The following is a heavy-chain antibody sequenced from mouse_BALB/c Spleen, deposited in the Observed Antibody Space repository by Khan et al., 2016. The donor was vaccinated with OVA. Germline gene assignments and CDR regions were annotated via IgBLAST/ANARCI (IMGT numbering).Heavy chain of an antibody. J-gene: IGHJ4*01. CDR3: AKLLWSHYYAMDN. V-gene: IGHV2-6-5*01. CDR1: GFSLTDYG. CDR2: IWGGGST. D-gene: IGHD1-1*02. Sequence: QVQLKESGPGLVAPSQSLSITCTVSGFSLTDYGVSWIRQPPGKGLEWLGLIWGGGSTYYNSVLKSRLSISKDNSKSQVFLKMNSLQTDDTAMYYCAKLLWSHYYAMDNWGQGTSVTVSS.